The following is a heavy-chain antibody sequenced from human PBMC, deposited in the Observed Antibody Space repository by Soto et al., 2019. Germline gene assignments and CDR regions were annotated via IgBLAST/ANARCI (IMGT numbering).Heavy chain of an antibody. Sequence: SETLSLTCTVSGGSISSFYWSWIRQPPGRGLEWIGYIYYSGSTNYNPSLKSRVTISVDTSKNQFSLKLSSVTAADTAVYYCARNYCSGGSCYSYYYYYMDVWGKGTTVTV. V-gene: IGHV4-59*01. CDR3: ARNYCSGGSCYSYYYYYMDV. CDR1: GGSISSFY. CDR2: IYYSGST. D-gene: IGHD2-15*01. J-gene: IGHJ6*03.